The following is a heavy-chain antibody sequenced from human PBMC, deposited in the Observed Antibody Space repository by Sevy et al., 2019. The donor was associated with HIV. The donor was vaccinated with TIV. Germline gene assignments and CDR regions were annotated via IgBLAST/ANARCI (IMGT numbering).Heavy chain of an antibody. CDR1: GGPISSYY. D-gene: IGHD6-19*01. V-gene: IGHV4-59*01. CDR2: IHYTGSS. Sequence: SETLSLTCTVSGGPISSYYWSWLRQPPGKGLQYIGYIHYTGSSNYNPSLKSRVTISLDTSKNQFSLKVTSVTAADTAVNYCARAPSGRSGDHSLNWFDPWGQGTLVTVSS. CDR3: ARAPSGRSGDHSLNWFDP. J-gene: IGHJ5*02.